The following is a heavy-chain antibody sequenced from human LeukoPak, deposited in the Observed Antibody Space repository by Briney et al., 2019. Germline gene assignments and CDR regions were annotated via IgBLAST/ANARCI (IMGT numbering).Heavy chain of an antibody. Sequence: SETLSLTCAVCGGSFSGYYWSWLRQPPGKGLEWIGEINHSGSTNYNPSLKSRVTISVDTSKNQFSLKLSSVTAADTAVYYCARGRRITMIVVVTLDAFDIWGQGTMVTVSS. CDR1: GGSFSGYY. V-gene: IGHV4-34*01. J-gene: IGHJ3*02. D-gene: IGHD3-22*01. CDR3: ARGRRITMIVVVTLDAFDI. CDR2: INHSGST.